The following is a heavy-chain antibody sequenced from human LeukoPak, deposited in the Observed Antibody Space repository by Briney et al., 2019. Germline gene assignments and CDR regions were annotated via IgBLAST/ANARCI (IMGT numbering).Heavy chain of an antibody. D-gene: IGHD6-13*01. J-gene: IGHJ4*02. CDR3: ASGEQQLVGDY. V-gene: IGHV3-21*01. Sequence: PGGSLSLSCAASGFTLSSYSMNWVRQAPGKGREWVSSISSSSSYIYYADSVKRRFTISRDNAKNSLYVQMNILRGEDTAVYFCASGEQQLVGDYWGQGTLVTVSS. CDR2: ISSSSSYI. CDR1: GFTLSSYS.